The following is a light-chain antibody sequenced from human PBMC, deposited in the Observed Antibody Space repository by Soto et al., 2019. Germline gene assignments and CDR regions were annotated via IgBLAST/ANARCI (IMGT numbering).Light chain of an antibody. Sequence: EIVMTQSPATLSVSPGERATLSCRASQSVGSNLAWYQQKPGQDPRLLIYGASTRATGIPARFSGSGSGTEFTRTISSLQSEDFAIYFCQQYNNWPPDRTFGQGTKGEIK. V-gene: IGKV3-15*01. CDR3: QQYNNWPPDRT. CDR2: GAS. J-gene: IGKJ1*01. CDR1: QSVGSN.